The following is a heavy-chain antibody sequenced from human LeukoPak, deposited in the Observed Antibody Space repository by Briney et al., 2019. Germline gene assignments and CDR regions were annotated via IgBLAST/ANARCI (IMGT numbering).Heavy chain of an antibody. J-gene: IGHJ4*02. V-gene: IGHV4-30-4*07. CDR3: ARGGRTYLFDD. D-gene: IGHD2-15*01. Sequence: KTSETLSLTCAVSGGSISSGGYSWSWIRQPPGKGLEWIAYIYYTGSTYYNPSLKSRLTISLDTSKTLFSLKLRSVTAADTAVYYCARGGRTYLFDDWGQGTLVTVSS. CDR2: IYYTGST. CDR1: GGSISSGGYS.